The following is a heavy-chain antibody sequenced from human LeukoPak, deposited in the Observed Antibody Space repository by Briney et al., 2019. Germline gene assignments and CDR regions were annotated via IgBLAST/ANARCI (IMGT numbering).Heavy chain of an antibody. D-gene: IGHD6-6*01. V-gene: IGHV1-18*01. CDR2: ISAYNGNT. CDR3: ARVEQLVPPFGYYYGMDV. Sequence: GASVKVSCKASGYTFTSYGISWVQQAPGQGLEWMGWISAYNGNTNYAQKLQGRVTMTTDTSTSTAYMELRSLRSDDTAVYYCARVEQLVPPFGYYYGMDVWGQGTTVTVSS. CDR1: GYTFTSYG. J-gene: IGHJ6*02.